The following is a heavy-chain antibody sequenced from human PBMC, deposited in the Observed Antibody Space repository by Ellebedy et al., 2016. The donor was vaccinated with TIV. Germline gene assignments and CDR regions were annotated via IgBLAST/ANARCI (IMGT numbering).Heavy chain of an antibody. V-gene: IGHV3-48*01. CDR1: GFTFSSYS. J-gene: IGHJ6*02. CDR2: ISSSSSTI. CDR3: AKAPSGYYGMDV. D-gene: IGHD3-10*01. Sequence: GGSLRLXXAASGFTFSSYSMNWVRQAPGKGLEWVSYISSSSSTIYYADSVKGRFTISRDNSKNTLYLQMNSLRAEDTAVYYCAKAPSGYYGMDVWGQGTTVTVSS.